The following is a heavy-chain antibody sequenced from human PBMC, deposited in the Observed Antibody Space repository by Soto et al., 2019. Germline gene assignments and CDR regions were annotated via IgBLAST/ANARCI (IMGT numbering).Heavy chain of an antibody. CDR2: IKTKTDGGTT. CDR3: TSDSCKPDVRIRFDF. Sequence: GGSLRLSCAASGFTFTNAWMNWVRQAPGKGLEWVGRIKTKTDGGTTDYAAPVKGRFTISRDDSKKTVELQMNSLKTEDTAVYYCTSDSCKPDVRIRFDFRGQGTLVTVSS. V-gene: IGHV3-15*07. J-gene: IGHJ4*01. CDR1: GFTFTNAW.